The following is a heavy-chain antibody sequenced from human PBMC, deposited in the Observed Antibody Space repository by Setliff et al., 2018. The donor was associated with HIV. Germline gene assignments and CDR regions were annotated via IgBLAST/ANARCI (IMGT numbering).Heavy chain of an antibody. Sequence: GGSLRLSCAASGFTFSSYWMHWVRQAPGKGLVWVSRINNDESNTNYADSVKGRFTITRDDAKNTLYLQMNSLRAEDTAFYYCARDYFDSSAYHYGFGAFDIWGQGTMVTVSS. CDR1: GFTFSSYW. CDR2: INNDESNT. D-gene: IGHD3-22*01. J-gene: IGHJ3*02. CDR3: ARDYFDSSAYHYGFGAFDI. V-gene: IGHV3-74*01.